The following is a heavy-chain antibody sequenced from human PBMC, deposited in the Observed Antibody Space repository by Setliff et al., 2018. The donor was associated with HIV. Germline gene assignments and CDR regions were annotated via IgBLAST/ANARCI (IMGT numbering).Heavy chain of an antibody. Sequence: GGSLRLSCAASGFTLSSSHMTWVRQAPGKGLEWVGRIKSKTDGVTTDSAAPVKGRFIISRDDSKSTPYLQMNSLKIEDTAVYYCATDPLTYGDSPFDYWGQGTLVTVSS. CDR2: IKSKTDGVTT. CDR3: ATDPLTYGDSPFDY. J-gene: IGHJ4*02. D-gene: IGHD4-17*01. V-gene: IGHV3-15*01. CDR1: GFTLSSSH.